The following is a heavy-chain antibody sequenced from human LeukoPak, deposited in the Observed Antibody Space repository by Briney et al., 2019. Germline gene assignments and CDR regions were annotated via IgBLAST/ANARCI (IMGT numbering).Heavy chain of an antibody. CDR2: ISAYNGNT. Sequence: ASVKVSCTASGYTFTRYGISWVRQAPGQGRERMGWISAYNGNTNYAQKLQGRVTMTTDISTSTAYMELRSLRSDDTAVYYCARDARGAAAADDAFDIWGQGTMVTVSS. D-gene: IGHD6-13*01. J-gene: IGHJ3*02. V-gene: IGHV1-18*01. CDR1: GYTFTRYG. CDR3: ARDARGAAAADDAFDI.